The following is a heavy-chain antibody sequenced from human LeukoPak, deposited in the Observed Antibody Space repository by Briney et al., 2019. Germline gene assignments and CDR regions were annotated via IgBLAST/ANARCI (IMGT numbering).Heavy chain of an antibody. D-gene: IGHD3-16*01. Sequence: PGGSLRLSCAASGFTFSSYGMHWVRRAPGKGLEWVAVIWYDGSNKYYADSVKGRFTISGDNAKNSLYLQMSNLRAEDTAVYFCARGGGLGVWGQGATVTVSS. V-gene: IGHV3-33*03. CDR1: GFTFSSYG. J-gene: IGHJ6*02. CDR2: IWYDGSNK. CDR3: ARGGGLGV.